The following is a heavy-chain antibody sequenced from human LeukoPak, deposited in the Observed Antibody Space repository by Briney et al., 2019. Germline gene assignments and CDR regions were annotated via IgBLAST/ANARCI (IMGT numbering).Heavy chain of an antibody. CDR1: GFTFSDSG. J-gene: IGHJ4*02. D-gene: IGHD5-18*01. Sequence: PGGSLRLSCAASGFTFSDSGSHWGCHAPGKGLERVGHIRSIDNNYATAYTASLKGRVTISRDDSKRTAYLQMSSLKTEDTAVYYCSRHEAAIDYWGEGTLVTVSS. V-gene: IGHV3-73*01. CDR2: IRSIDNNYAT. CDR3: SRHEAAIDY.